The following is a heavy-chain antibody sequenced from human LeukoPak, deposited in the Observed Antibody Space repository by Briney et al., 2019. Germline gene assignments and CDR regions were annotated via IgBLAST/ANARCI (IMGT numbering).Heavy chain of an antibody. CDR3: SHRHNLGVTGPVTTFDS. J-gene: IGHJ5*01. Sequence: SGPTLVNPTQTLTLTCTFSGFSLSTNGMGVGWIRQPPGKALEWLALIFWDDDKHYSPSLKSRLTITKDTFKNQVVLTMTNMDPVDTATYYCSHRHNLGVTGPVTTFDSWGQGALVTVSS. V-gene: IGHV2-5*02. D-gene: IGHD2-21*02. CDR1: GFSLSTNGMG. CDR2: IFWDDDK.